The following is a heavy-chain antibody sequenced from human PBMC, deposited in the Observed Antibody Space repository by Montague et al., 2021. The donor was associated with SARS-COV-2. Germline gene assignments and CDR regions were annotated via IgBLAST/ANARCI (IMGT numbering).Heavy chain of an antibody. D-gene: IGHD3-9*01. CDR3: ARRGYDILTGYSIPNWFDP. J-gene: IGHJ5*02. V-gene: IGHV4-39*01. CDR1: GGSISSSSYY. Sequence: SETLSLTYTVSGGSISSSSYYWGWIRQPPGKGLEWIGSIYYSGSTYYSPSLKSRVTISVDTSKNQFSLKLSSVAAADTAVYYCARRGYDILTGYSIPNWFDPWSQGTLVTVSS. CDR2: IYYSGST.